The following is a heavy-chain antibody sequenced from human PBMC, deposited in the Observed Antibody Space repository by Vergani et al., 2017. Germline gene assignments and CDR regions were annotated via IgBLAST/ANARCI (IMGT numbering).Heavy chain of an antibody. V-gene: IGHV4-38-2*01. Sequence: QVQLQESGPGLVKPSETLFLTCAVSGYSISSGYYWGWIRQPPGKGLEWIGSIYHSGSTYYNPSLKSRVTISVDTSKNQFSLKLSSVTAADTAVYYCSRQVMIVVVKGWGQGTLVTVSS. CDR3: SRQVMIVVVKG. CDR1: GYSISSGYY. CDR2: IYHSGST. J-gene: IGHJ4*02. D-gene: IGHD3-22*01.